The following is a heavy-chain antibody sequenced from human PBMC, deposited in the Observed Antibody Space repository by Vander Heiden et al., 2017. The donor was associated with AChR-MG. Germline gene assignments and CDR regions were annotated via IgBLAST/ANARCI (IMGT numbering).Heavy chain of an antibody. D-gene: IGHD2-15*01. J-gene: IGHJ3*02. Sequence: EVQLVESGGGLVQPGGSLRLSCAASGFTFSSYWMSGVRQARGKGLEWVANIKQDGSEKYYVDSVKGRFTISRDNAKNSLYLQMNSLRAEDTAVYYCARAALIRCSGGSCYRGAFDIWGQGTMVTVSS. CDR3: ARAALIRCSGGSCYRGAFDI. CDR2: IKQDGSEK. CDR1: GFTFSSYW. V-gene: IGHV3-7*01.